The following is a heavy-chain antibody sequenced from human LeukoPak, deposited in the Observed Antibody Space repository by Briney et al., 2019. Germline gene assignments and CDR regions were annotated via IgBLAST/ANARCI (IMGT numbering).Heavy chain of an antibody. Sequence: PSETLSLTCAISGGSFSGYYCSWIRQPPGQGLEWIGEINHSGTPKSNPSLTSRATISVDTSKNQFSLRLNSVTAADTAAYFCARGRGYSYGYNYYMEVWGKGTTVTVSS. D-gene: IGHD5-12*01. CDR3: ARGRGYSYGYNYYMEV. CDR1: GGSFSGYY. CDR2: INHSGTP. J-gene: IGHJ6*03. V-gene: IGHV4-34*01.